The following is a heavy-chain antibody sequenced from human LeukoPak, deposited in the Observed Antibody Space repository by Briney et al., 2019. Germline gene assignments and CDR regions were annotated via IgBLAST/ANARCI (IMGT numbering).Heavy chain of an antibody. D-gene: IGHD2-8*01. V-gene: IGHV1-18*04. J-gene: IGHJ4*02. CDR3: AREYCTNGVCPRPFDY. Sequence: ASVKVSCKASGYTFTGYYMHWVRQAPGQGLEWMGWISAYNGNTNYAQKLQGRVTMTTDTSTSTAYMELRSLRSDDTAVYYCAREYCTNGVCPRPFDYWGQGTLVTVSS. CDR1: GYTFTGYY. CDR2: ISAYNGNT.